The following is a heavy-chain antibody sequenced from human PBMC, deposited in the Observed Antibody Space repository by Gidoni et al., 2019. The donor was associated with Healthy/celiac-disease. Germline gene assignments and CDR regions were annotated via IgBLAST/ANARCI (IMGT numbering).Heavy chain of an antibody. CDR1: GSTFSNPW. V-gene: IGHV3-15*01. Sequence: EVQLVESGGGLVKPGVSLRPSCAASGSTFSNPWMSWFRQAPGKGLEWVGRIKSKTDGGTTDYAAHVKGRFTSSRDDSKNTRYLQMNSLKTEDTAVYYCTTDMVTPMSDAFDIWGQGTMVTVSS. CDR3: TTDMVTPMSDAFDI. D-gene: IGHD3-10*01. J-gene: IGHJ3*02. CDR2: IKSKTDGGTT.